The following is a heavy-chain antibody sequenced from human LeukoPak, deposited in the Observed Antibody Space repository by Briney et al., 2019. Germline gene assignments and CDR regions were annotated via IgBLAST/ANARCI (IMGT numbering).Heavy chain of an antibody. CDR2: ISYSGST. V-gene: IGHV4-39*01. CDR1: GGSISTSSYY. CDR3: ARHSSSYCVGIFDY. D-gene: IGHD6-13*01. J-gene: IGHJ4*02. Sequence: SETLSLTCTVSGGSISTSSYYWGWIRQPPGKGLEWIGTISYSGSTYYNPSLKSRVTISSDTSKNQFSLRLSSVTAADTAIYYCARHSSSYCVGIFDYWGQGTLVTVSS.